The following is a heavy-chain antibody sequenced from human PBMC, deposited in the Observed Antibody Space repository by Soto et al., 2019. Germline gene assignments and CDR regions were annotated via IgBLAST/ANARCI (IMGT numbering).Heavy chain of an antibody. CDR1: GFTFSSYG. Sequence: QVQLVESGGGVVQPGRSLRLSCAASGFTFSSYGMHWVRQAPGKGLGWVAVISYDGSNKYYADSVKGRFTISRDNSKNTLYLQMNSLRAEDTAVYYCARISSGWDYWGQGTLVTVSS. J-gene: IGHJ4*02. CDR2: ISYDGSNK. D-gene: IGHD6-19*01. V-gene: IGHV3-30*03. CDR3: ARISSGWDY.